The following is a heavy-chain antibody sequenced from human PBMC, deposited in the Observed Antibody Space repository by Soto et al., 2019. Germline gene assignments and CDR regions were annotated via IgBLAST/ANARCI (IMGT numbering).Heavy chain of an antibody. D-gene: IGHD3-9*01. J-gene: IGHJ6*03. CDR3: AKAGLRHFDWLPYYYMDV. CDR1: GFSFRNCG. CDR2: ISYDGTNR. Sequence: QVQLVESGGGVVQPGRSLRLSCAASGFSFRNCGMHWVRQAPGKGLEWVAIISYDGTNRFYADSVKGRFTIYRDNSKNTLNXKMNSLRAEDTAVYYCAKAGLRHFDWLPYYYMDVWGKGTTVTVSS. V-gene: IGHV3-30*18.